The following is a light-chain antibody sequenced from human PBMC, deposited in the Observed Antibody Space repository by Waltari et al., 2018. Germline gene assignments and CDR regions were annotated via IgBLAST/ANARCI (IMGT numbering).Light chain of an antibody. CDR1: QRLSSY. J-gene: IGKJ3*01. CDR3: QQYNSYPFT. CDR2: KTS. V-gene: IGKV1-5*03. Sequence: DIQMTQSPSTLSASVGDRVTIICRASQRLSSYLAWYQQKPGKAPKLLIYKTSSLETGVPSSFSGTGSGTEFTLTINSLQPDDIATYYCQQYNSYPFTFGPGTKVDIK.